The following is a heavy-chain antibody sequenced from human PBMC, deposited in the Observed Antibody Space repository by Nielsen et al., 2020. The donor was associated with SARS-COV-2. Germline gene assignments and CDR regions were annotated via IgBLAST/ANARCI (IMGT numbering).Heavy chain of an antibody. Sequence: ASVKVSCKASGYTFTSYYMHWVRQAPGQGLEWMGWIVVGSGNTNYAQKFQERVTITRDTSTSTVYMELSSLRSEDTAVYYCARDKVGGGMDVWGQGTTVTVSS. CDR1: GYTFTSYY. D-gene: IGHD3-10*01. V-gene: IGHV1-46*01. CDR3: ARDKVGGGMDV. CDR2: IVVGSGNT. J-gene: IGHJ6*02.